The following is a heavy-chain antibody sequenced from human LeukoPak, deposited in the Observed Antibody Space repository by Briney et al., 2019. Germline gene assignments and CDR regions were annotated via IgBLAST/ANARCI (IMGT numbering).Heavy chain of an antibody. CDR3: AKGAGSGWTVDY. V-gene: IGHV3-72*01. CDR2: TRNKANSYTT. CDR1: GFTFSDHY. J-gene: IGHJ4*02. D-gene: IGHD6-19*01. Sequence: GGSLGLSCAASGFTFSDHYMDWVRQAPGKGLEWVGRTRNKANSYTTEYAASVKGRFTISRDNSKNTLYLQMNSLRAEDTAVYYCAKGAGSGWTVDYWGQGTLVTVSS.